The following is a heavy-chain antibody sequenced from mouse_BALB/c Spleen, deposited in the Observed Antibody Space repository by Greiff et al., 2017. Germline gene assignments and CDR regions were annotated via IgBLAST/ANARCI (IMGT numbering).Heavy chain of an antibody. Sequence: EVKLVESGGGLVQPGGSLKLSCAASGFTFSSYGMSWVRQTPDKRLELVATINSNGGSTYYPDSVKGRFTISRDNAKNTLYLQMSSLKSEDTAMYYCARDGGLEGFAYWGQGTLVTVSA. D-gene: IGHD2-4*01. J-gene: IGHJ3*01. CDR1: GFTFSSYG. CDR2: INSNGGST. CDR3: ARDGGLEGFAY. V-gene: IGHV5-6-3*01.